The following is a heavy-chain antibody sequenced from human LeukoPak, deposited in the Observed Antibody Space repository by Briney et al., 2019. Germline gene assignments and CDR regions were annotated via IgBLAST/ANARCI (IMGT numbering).Heavy chain of an antibody. J-gene: IGHJ6*03. Sequence: PGGSLRLSCAASGFTFSRYDMHWVRQAPGKGLVWVSRINSDGSSTSYADSVKGRFTISRDNAKNTLYLQMNSLRAEDTAVYYCARDYYYYYYMDVWGKGTTVTVSS. CDR2: INSDGSST. CDR3: ARDYYYYYYMDV. CDR1: GFTFSRYD. V-gene: IGHV3-74*01.